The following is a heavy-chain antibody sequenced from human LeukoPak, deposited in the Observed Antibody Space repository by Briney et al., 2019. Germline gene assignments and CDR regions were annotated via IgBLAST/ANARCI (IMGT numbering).Heavy chain of an antibody. CDR3: ARGVGGATIYYFDY. Sequence: ASVKVSCKASGYTFTSYGVSWVRQAPGQGLEWMGGIIPIFGTANYAQKFQGRVTITADESTSTAYMELSSLRSEDTAVYYCARGVGGATIYYFDYWGQGTLVTVSS. D-gene: IGHD1-26*01. V-gene: IGHV1-69*13. CDR2: IIPIFGTA. CDR1: GYTFTSYG. J-gene: IGHJ4*02.